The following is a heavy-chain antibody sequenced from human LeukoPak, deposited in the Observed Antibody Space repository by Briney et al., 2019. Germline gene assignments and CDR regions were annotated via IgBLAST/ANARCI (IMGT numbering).Heavy chain of an antibody. J-gene: IGHJ4*02. CDR1: GFTFSSYA. Sequence: GGSLILSCAASGFTFSSYAMSWVRQAPGKRLEWVSAISGSGGSTYYADSVKGRFTISRDNSKNTPYLQMNSLRAEDTAVYYCAKSGQWLRLYYFDYWGQGTLVTVSS. CDR3: AKSGQWLRLYYFDY. V-gene: IGHV3-23*01. CDR2: ISGSGGST. D-gene: IGHD5-12*01.